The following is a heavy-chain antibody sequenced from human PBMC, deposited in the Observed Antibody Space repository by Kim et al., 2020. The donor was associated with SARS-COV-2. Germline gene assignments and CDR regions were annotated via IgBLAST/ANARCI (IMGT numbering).Heavy chain of an antibody. Sequence: FQGKVTITRDTSASTAYMELSSLTSEDTAVYYCARDRLIAAAGVPRRDFNYWGQGTLVTVSS. V-gene: IGHV1-3*01. J-gene: IGHJ4*02. D-gene: IGHD6-13*01. CDR3: ARDRLIAAAGVPRRDFNY.